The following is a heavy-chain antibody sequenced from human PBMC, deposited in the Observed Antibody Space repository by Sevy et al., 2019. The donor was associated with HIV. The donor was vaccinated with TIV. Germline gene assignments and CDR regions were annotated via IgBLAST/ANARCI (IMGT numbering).Heavy chain of an antibody. D-gene: IGHD3-22*01. V-gene: IGHV3-53*01. CDR1: GFSVSSNY. CDR2: IYSSGRT. CDR3: TRVHSGGYPFDY. Sequence: GGSLRLSCAASGFSVSSNYMSWIRQAPGKGLEWVSVIYSSGRTYYGDSVKGRFTISRDDSKNTLYLQMNSVRAEDTALYYCTRVHSGGYPFDYWGQRSLVTVSS. J-gene: IGHJ4*02.